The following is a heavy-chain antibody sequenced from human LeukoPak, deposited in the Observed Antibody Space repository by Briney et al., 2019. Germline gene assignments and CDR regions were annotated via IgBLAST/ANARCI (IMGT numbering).Heavy chain of an antibody. D-gene: IGHD3-10*01. CDR3: AGATATGTGRAFHY. V-gene: IGHV4-34*01. CDR2: VRHSGST. Sequence: SETLSLTCAVYGESITAYYWTWIRQPPGKRLEWIGEVRHSGSTNYNPSLKSRVTMSVDMSKNQFSLQLKFVTAADPAVYYCAGATATGTGRAFHYWAQGNLVPVSS. CDR1: GESITAYY. J-gene: IGHJ4*02.